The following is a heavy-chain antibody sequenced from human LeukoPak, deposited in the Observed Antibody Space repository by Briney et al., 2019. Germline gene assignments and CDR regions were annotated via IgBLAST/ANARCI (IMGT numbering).Heavy chain of an antibody. D-gene: IGHD2-2*01. CDR1: GGSISSSSYY. CDR3: ARDRYDIYYYYGMDV. Sequence: SETLSLTCTVSGGSISSSSYYWGWIRQPPGKGLEWIGEINHSGSTNYNPSLKSRVTISVDTSKNQFSLKLSSVTAADTAVYYCARDRYDIYYYYGMDVWGQGTTVTVSS. CDR2: INHSGST. J-gene: IGHJ6*02. V-gene: IGHV4-39*07.